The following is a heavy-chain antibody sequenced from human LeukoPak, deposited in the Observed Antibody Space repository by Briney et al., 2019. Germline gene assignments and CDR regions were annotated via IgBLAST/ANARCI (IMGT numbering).Heavy chain of an antibody. CDR3: ARLGDSSGYYAFDY. J-gene: IGHJ4*02. Sequence: SETLSLTCTVSGGSISNYYWSWIRQPPGKGLEWIGYIYYSGSTNYNPSLKSRVTISVDTSKNQFSLKLRSVTAADTAVYYCARLGDSSGYYAFDYWGQGTLVTVSS. CDR1: GGSISNYY. CDR2: IYYSGST. V-gene: IGHV4-59*01. D-gene: IGHD3-22*01.